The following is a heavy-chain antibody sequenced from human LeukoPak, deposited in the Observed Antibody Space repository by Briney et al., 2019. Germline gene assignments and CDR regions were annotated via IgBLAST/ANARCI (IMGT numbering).Heavy chain of an antibody. CDR2: INPNSGDT. J-gene: IGHJ4*02. V-gene: IGHV1-2*06. D-gene: IGHD1-26*01. Sequence: GASVTVSYTASVYTFTPHYLNWLRQAPGQGLEWMGRINPNSGDTKYADKFQGRVIMTRDTSTSTSYMELNGLTSDDTASYYCASDMWELPSEYYYDYWGQGSLVTVSS. CDR1: VYTFTPHY. CDR3: ASDMWELPSEYYYDY.